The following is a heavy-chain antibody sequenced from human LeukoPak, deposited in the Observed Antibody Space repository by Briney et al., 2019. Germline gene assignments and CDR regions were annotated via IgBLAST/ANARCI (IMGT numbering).Heavy chain of an antibody. D-gene: IGHD3-16*02. J-gene: IGHJ5*02. Sequence: SETLSLTCTVSGGSISSYYWSWIRQPAGKGLEWIGRIYTSGSTNYNPSLKSRVTMSVDTSKNQFSLKLSSVAAADTAVYYCARNRRVWGSYRYIVDQWGQGTLVIVSS. V-gene: IGHV4-4*07. CDR3: ARNRRVWGSYRYIVDQ. CDR2: IYTSGST. CDR1: GGSISSYY.